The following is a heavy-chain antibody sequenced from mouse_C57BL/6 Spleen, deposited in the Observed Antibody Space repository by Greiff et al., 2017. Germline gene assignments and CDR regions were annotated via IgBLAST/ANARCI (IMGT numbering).Heavy chain of an antibody. Sequence: QVQLQQSGPGLVQPSQSLSITCTVSGFSLTSYGVHWVRQSPGKGLEWLGVIWRGGSTDYNAAFMSRLSITKDNSKCQVFFKMNSLQADDTAIYYCAKNPNYDPYAMDYWGQGTSVTVSS. CDR2: IWRGGST. CDR1: GFSLTSYG. D-gene: IGHD2-4*01. V-gene: IGHV2-5*01. CDR3: AKNPNYDPYAMDY. J-gene: IGHJ4*01.